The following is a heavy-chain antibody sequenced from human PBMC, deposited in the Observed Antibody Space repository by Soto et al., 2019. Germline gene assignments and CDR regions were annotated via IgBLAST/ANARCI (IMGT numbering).Heavy chain of an antibody. V-gene: IGHV3-23*01. CDR1: ELNFRSYA. J-gene: IGHJ6*02. CDR2: ISGSGGST. D-gene: IGHD3-3*01. CDR3: AKDLTIFGVVTPYGMDV. Sequence: GVSMLLSSTAAELNFRSYAMRWVRQKTGKGLEWVSVISGSGGSTYYADSVQGRFTISRDNSKNTLYLQMNSLRAEDTAIYYCAKDLTIFGVVTPYGMDVWGQGTTVTVSS.